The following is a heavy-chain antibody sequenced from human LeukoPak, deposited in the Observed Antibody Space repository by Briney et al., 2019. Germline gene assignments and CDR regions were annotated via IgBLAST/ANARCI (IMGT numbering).Heavy chain of an antibody. CDR1: GYTLTELS. Sequence: ASVKVSCKVSGYTLTELSMHWVRQAPGKGLEWMGGFDPEDGETIYAQKFQGRVTMTTDTSTSAAYMELRSLKSDDTAVYYCATLSPGDADYWGQGTLVTVSS. D-gene: IGHD2-21*02. CDR2: FDPEDGET. CDR3: ATLSPGDADY. J-gene: IGHJ4*02. V-gene: IGHV1-24*01.